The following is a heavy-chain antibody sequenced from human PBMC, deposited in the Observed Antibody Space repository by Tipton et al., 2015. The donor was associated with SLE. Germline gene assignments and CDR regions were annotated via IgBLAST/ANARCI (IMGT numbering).Heavy chain of an antibody. Sequence: TLSLTCTVSGGSISSYYWSWIRQPTGKGLEWIGYIYYSGSTNYNPSLKSRVTISVDTSKNQFSLKLSSVTAADTAVYYCARGDYIGGSHRGDSSGQGTLVTASP. D-gene: IGHD3-16*02. V-gene: IGHV4-59*01. J-gene: IGHJ4*02. CDR3: ARGDYIGGSHRGDS. CDR1: GGSISSYY. CDR2: IYYSGST.